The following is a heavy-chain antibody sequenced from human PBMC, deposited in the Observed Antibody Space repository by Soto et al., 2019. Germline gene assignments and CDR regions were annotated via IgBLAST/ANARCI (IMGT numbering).Heavy chain of an antibody. CDR2: ISGSGGST. Sequence: GGSLRLSCAASGFTFSSYAMSWVRQAPGKGLEWVSAISGSGGSTYYADSVKGRFTISRDNSKNTLYLQMNSLRAEDTAVYYCAKVSILWFGDLLGAFDIWGQGTMVTVSS. CDR1: GFTFSSYA. CDR3: AKVSILWFGDLLGAFDI. J-gene: IGHJ3*02. D-gene: IGHD3-10*01. V-gene: IGHV3-23*01.